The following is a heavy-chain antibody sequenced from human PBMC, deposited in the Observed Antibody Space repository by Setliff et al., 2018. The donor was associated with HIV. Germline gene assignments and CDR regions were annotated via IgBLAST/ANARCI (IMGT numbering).Heavy chain of an antibody. J-gene: IGHJ5*02. CDR1: GYSFNTYY. V-gene: IGHV1-46*02. CDR3: AGVPGGGGNWFDP. CDR2: INPGHGTT. D-gene: IGHD3-16*01. Sequence: ASVKVSCKASGYSFNTYYIHWIRQAPGQGLEWMGIINPGHGTTHYVLQFQDRVTMTSDTSTSTVYMELTSLTSEDTAMYFCAGVPGGGGNWFDPWGQGTLVTVSS.